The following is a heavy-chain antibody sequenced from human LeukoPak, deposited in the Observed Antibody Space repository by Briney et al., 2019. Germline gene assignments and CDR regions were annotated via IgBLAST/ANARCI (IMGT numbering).Heavy chain of an antibody. Sequence: SETLSLTCAVYGGSFSGYYWSWIRQPPGKGLEWIGEIKHSGSTNYNPSLKSRVTISVDTSKNQFPLKLSSVTAADTAVYYCARVGGLYSSHRRPYFYYYYMDVWGKGTTVTVSS. V-gene: IGHV4-34*01. D-gene: IGHD6-13*01. J-gene: IGHJ6*03. CDR2: IKHSGST. CDR1: GGSFSGYY. CDR3: ARVGGLYSSHRRPYFYYYYMDV.